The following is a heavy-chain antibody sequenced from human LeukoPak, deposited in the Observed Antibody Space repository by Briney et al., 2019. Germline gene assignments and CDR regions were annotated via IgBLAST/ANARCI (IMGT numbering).Heavy chain of an antibody. CDR1: GGSFSGYY. J-gene: IGHJ6*02. CDR3: ARFRRVGGPLYYYYYGMDV. CDR2: INHSGST. Sequence: SETLSLTCAVYGGSFSGYYWSWIRQPPGKGLEWIGEINHSGSTNYNPSLKSRVTISVDTSKNQFSLKLSSVTAADTAVYYCARFRRVGGPLYYYYYGMDVWGQGTTVTVSS. V-gene: IGHV4-34*01. D-gene: IGHD2-15*01.